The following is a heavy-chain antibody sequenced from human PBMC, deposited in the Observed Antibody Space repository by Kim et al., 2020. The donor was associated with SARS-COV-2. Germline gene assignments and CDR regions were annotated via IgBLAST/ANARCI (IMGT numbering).Heavy chain of an antibody. V-gene: IGHV1-58*01. CDR2: IVVGSGNT. J-gene: IGHJ6*02. Sequence: SVKVSCKASGFTFTSSAVQWVRQARGQRLEWIGWIVVGSGNTNYAQKFQERVTITRDMSTSTAYMELSSLRSEDTAVYYCAADKQLVPQYYYYYYGMDVWGQGTTVTVSS. D-gene: IGHD6-13*01. CDR1: GFTFTSSA. CDR3: AADKQLVPQYYYYYYGMDV.